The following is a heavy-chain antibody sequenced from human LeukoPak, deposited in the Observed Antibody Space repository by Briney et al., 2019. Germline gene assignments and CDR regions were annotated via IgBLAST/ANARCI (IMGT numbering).Heavy chain of an antibody. Sequence: ASVKVSCKASGFTFTGYYMHWVPQAPGQGLEWMGRINPNSGGTNYAQKFQGRVTMTRDTSISTAYMELSRLRSDDTAVYCCAREVYGAFDIWGQGTMVSVSS. CDR3: AREVYGAFDI. J-gene: IGHJ3*02. V-gene: IGHV1-2*06. CDR2: INPNSGGT. CDR1: GFTFTGYY. D-gene: IGHD5/OR15-5a*01.